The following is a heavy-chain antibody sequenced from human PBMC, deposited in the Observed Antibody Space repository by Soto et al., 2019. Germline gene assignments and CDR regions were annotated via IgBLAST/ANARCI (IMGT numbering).Heavy chain of an antibody. CDR1: GFNRISYS. CDR3: AREVRRACSGGSCYSPALDY. CDR2: ISSSSSYI. V-gene: IGHV3-21*01. J-gene: IGHJ4*02. Sequence: TGGSHRLSCTASGFNRISYSRNWVRPAPGKGLEWVSSISSSSSYIYYADSVKGRFTISRDNAKNSLYLQMNSLRAEDTAVYYCAREVRRACSGGSCYSPALDYWGQGTLVTVSS. D-gene: IGHD2-15*01.